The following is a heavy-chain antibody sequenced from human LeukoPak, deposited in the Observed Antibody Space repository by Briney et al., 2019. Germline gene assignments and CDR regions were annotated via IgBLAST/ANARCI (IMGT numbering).Heavy chain of an antibody. V-gene: IGHV1-2*06. Sequence: ASVKVSCKASGYTFTGYYMHWVRQAPGQGLEWMGRINPNSGGTNYAQEFQGRVTMTRDTSISTAYMELSRLRSDDTAVYYCARDLGDDSSGYYAGWGQGTLVTVSS. J-gene: IGHJ4*02. CDR3: ARDLGDDSSGYYAG. CDR2: INPNSGGT. D-gene: IGHD3-22*01. CDR1: GYTFTGYY.